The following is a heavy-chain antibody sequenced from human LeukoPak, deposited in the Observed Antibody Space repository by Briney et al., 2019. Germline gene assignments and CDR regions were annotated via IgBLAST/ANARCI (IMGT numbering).Heavy chain of an antibody. Sequence: PSETLSLTCTVPGGSISSYYWSWIRQPAGKGLEWIWRIYTSGSTNYNPSLKSRVTMSVDTSKNQFSLKLSSVTAADTAVYYCVREYYYDSSGCYDYWGQGTLVTVSS. D-gene: IGHD3-22*01. CDR3: VREYYYDSSGCYDY. V-gene: IGHV4-4*07. J-gene: IGHJ4*02. CDR1: GGSISSYY. CDR2: IYTSGST.